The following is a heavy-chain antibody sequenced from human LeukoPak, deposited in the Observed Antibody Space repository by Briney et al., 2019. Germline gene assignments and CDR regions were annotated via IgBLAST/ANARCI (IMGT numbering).Heavy chain of an antibody. CDR2: SSHDGTKQ. CDR1: GFTLSYYG. V-gene: IGHV3-30*03. J-gene: IGHJ4*02. D-gene: IGHD3-22*01. Sequence: PGGSLRLSCAASGFTLSYYGMHWVRQAPGKGLEWVAVSSHDGTKQYYADSVRGRFTISRDNSKKTLSLQMNSLRAEDTAVYYCYSMIVVEIRVINDYWGQGTLVTVSS. CDR3: YSMIVVEIRVINDY.